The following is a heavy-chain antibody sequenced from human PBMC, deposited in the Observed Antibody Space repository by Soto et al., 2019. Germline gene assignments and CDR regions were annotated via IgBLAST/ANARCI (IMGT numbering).Heavy chain of an antibody. CDR2: ISDSGGNT. D-gene: IGHD2-15*01. CDR3: AKDIEAGHYYYYGMDV. V-gene: IGHV3-23*01. Sequence: PGGSLRLSCAASGSTFNNFAMNWVRQAPGKGLEWVSGISDSGGNTYYTDSVKGRFTISRDNSKNTLYLQMNSLRAEDTAVYYCAKDIEAGHYYYYGMDVWGQGTTVTVSS. CDR1: GSTFNNFA. J-gene: IGHJ6*02.